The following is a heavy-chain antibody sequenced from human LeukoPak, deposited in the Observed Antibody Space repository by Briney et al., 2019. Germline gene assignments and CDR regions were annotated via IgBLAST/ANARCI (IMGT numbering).Heavy chain of an antibody. D-gene: IGHD2-2*01. CDR2: ISYDGSNK. CDR3: ARDHLLKAAAYYYYMDV. CDR1: GFTFSSYA. Sequence: PGGSLRLSCAASGFTFSSYAMHWVRQAPGKGLEWVAVISYDGSNKYYADSVKGRFTISRDNSKNTLYLQMNSLRAEDTAVYYCARDHLLKAAAYYYYMDVWGKGTTVTVSS. J-gene: IGHJ6*03. V-gene: IGHV3-30*04.